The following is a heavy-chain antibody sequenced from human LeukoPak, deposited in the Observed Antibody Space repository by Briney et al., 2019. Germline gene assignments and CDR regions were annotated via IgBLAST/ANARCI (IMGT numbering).Heavy chain of an antibody. Sequence: GRSLRLSCAASGFTFSSYGMHWVRQAPGKGLEWVALIWYDGSNKYYADSVKGRLTISRDNSKNTLYLQMNSLRAEDTAVYFCAREGPRGNSQFDYWGQGTLVTVSS. CDR3: AREGPRGNSQFDY. J-gene: IGHJ4*02. D-gene: IGHD2/OR15-2a*01. CDR1: GFTFSSYG. V-gene: IGHV3-33*01. CDR2: IWYDGSNK.